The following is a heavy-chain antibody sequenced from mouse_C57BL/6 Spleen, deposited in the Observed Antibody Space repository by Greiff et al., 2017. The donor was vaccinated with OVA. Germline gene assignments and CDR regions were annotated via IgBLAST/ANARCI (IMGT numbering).Heavy chain of an antibody. J-gene: IGHJ4*01. Sequence: VQLQQPGPELVKPGASVKISCKASGYSFTGYYMHWVKQSPEKSLEWIGEINPSTGGTTYNQKFKAKATLPVDKPSSTAYMQLKSLTAEYSAVYDGAIHYAMYYRGQGTTVTVSS. V-gene: IGHV1-42*01. CDR2: INPSTGGT. CDR3: AIHYAMYY. CDR1: GYSFTGYY.